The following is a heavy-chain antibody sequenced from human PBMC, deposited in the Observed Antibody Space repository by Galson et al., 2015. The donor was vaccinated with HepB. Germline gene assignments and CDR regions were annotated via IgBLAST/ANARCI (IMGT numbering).Heavy chain of an antibody. J-gene: IGHJ6*02. Sequence: SLRLSCAASGFTFSSYWMHWVRQAPGKGLVWVSRINSDGSSTSYADSVKGRFTISRDNAKNTLYLQMNSLRAEDTAVYYCARAYSNWSYYYYYGMDVWGQGTTVTVSS. CDR1: GFTFSSYW. CDR2: INSDGSST. V-gene: IGHV3-74*01. CDR3: ARAYSNWSYYYYYGMDV. D-gene: IGHD6-13*01.